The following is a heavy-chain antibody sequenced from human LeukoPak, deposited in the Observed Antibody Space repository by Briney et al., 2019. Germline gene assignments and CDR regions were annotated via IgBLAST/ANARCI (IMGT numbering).Heavy chain of an antibody. Sequence: PGGSLRLSCAASGFTVSSNYMSWVRQAPGEGLEWGSVIYSGGSTYYADSVTGRFTISRDNSKNTLYLQMNSLRAEDTAVYYCAREGDKAGYFDYWGQGTLVTVSS. CDR2: IYSGGST. D-gene: IGHD1-26*01. CDR1: GFTVSSNY. CDR3: AREGDKAGYFDY. J-gene: IGHJ4*02. V-gene: IGHV3-66*01.